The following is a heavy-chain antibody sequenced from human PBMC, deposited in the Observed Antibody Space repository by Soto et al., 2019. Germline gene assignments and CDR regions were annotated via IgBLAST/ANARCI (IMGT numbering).Heavy chain of an antibody. CDR1: GYNFIDYD. V-gene: IGHV1-8*01. CDR2: MTTNSGNT. Sequence: QVQLVQSGAEVKKPGASVKVSCKASGYNFIDYDINWMRQSTGQGLEWMGWMTTNSGNTGYAQKFQGRVTLTRDTSIGTAYMELSSLKTEDTAVYYCSRNPYGSGLFDPWGQGTLVTVSS. D-gene: IGHD6-19*01. J-gene: IGHJ5*02. CDR3: SRNPYGSGLFDP.